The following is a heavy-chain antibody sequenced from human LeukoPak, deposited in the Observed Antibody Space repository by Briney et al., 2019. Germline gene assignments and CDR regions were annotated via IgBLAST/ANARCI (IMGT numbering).Heavy chain of an antibody. V-gene: IGHV1-69*13. Sequence: SVKVSCKASGGTLSSYAISWVRQAPGQGLEWMGGIIPIFGTANYAQKFQGRVTITADESTGTAYMELSSLRSEDTAVYYCARGFGEHHDYAFWGQGTLVTVSS. CDR1: GGTLSSYA. CDR3: ARGFGEHHDYAF. J-gene: IGHJ4*02. CDR2: IIPIFGTA. D-gene: IGHD3-10*01.